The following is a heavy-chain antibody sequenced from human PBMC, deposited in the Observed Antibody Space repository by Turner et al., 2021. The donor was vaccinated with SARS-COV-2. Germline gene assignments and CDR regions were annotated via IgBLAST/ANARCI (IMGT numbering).Heavy chain of an antibody. J-gene: IGHJ3*02. CDR2: ISYDGINR. V-gene: IGHV3-30*18. CDR1: GFPFSTYG. Sequence: QVPLVESGGHVVQPGRSLRLSCAASGFPFSTYGMHWVRQAPGKGLEWVAVISYDGINRYYADSVKGRFTISRDNSKNTLYLQMNSLRAEDTAVYYCAKTSSGSYFDAFDIWGQGTMVTVSS. CDR3: AKTSSGSYFDAFDI. D-gene: IGHD1-26*01.